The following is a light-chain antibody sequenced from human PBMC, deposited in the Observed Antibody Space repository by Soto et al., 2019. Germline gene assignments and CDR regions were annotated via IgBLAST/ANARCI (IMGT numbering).Light chain of an antibody. J-gene: IGKJ4*01. Sequence: DIQMTQSPSSLSASVGDRVTITCRASQSIRSYLNWYQQKPGKAPKLLIYAASSLQSGVPSRFSGSGSGTDFTLTISSLQPEDFATYYCQQSYSTPLTVGGGTKVDSK. CDR2: AAS. CDR1: QSIRSY. V-gene: IGKV1-39*01. CDR3: QQSYSTPLT.